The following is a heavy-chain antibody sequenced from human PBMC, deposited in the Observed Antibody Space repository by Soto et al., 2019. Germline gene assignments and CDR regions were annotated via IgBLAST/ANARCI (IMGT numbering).Heavy chain of an antibody. CDR3: ARRTGTAPGFDY. CDR1: GFTFSDFE. Sequence: QVQLVESGGGVVQPGRSLRLSCSASGFTFSDFEMYWVRQAPGKGLDWVSFISYDGSNQYYAGSVKGRFTVSRDNSKNTLFLLMNSLRPEDTAVYFCARRTGTAPGFDYWGQGTLVTVSS. D-gene: IGHD1-7*01. CDR2: ISYDGSNQ. J-gene: IGHJ4*02. V-gene: IGHV3-30-3*01.